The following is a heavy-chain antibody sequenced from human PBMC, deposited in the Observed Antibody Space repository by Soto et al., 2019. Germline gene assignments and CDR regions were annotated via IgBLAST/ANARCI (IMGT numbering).Heavy chain of an antibody. Sequence: SETLSLTCSVSTDSISTYYCTCIRQAPGKGLEWIGQISHSGRTKYNPSLESRVTISVDTSKKQFSLKLTSVTAADTALYYCARDDTTGLFDYWGQGTLVTVSS. CDR1: TDSISTYY. V-gene: IGHV4-59*01. J-gene: IGHJ4*02. D-gene: IGHD4-17*01. CDR2: ISHSGRT. CDR3: ARDDTTGLFDY.